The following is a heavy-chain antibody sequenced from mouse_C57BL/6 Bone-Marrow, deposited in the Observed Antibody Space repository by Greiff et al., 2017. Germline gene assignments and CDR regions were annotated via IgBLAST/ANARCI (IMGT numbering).Heavy chain of an antibody. V-gene: IGHV1-15*01. D-gene: IGHD2-10*02. CDR1: GYTFTDYE. CDR2: IAPETGGT. Sequence: QVQLKESGAELVRPGASVTLSCKASGYTFTDYEMHWVKQTPVHGLEWIGAIAPETGGTAYNQKFKGKAILTADKSSSTAYMELRSLTSEDSAVYYCTRSYGNFDYWGQGTTLTVSS. CDR3: TRSYGNFDY. J-gene: IGHJ2*01.